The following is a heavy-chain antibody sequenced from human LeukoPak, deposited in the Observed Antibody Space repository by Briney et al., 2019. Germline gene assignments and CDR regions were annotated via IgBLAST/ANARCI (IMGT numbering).Heavy chain of an antibody. D-gene: IGHD3-10*01. CDR1: GFTFSSYE. V-gene: IGHV3-48*03. CDR3: ARGPFASGSYSLYGYGSVFDY. J-gene: IGHJ4*02. CDR2: ISSSGSTI. Sequence: GGSLRLSCAASGFTFSSYEMNGVRQAPGKGLEWVSYISSSGSTIYYADSVKGRFTISRDNAKNSLYLQMNSLRAEDTAVYYCARGPFASGSYSLYGYGSVFDYWGQGTLVTVSS.